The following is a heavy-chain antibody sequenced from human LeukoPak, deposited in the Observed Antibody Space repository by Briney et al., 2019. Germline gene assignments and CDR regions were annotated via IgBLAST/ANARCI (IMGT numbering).Heavy chain of an antibody. V-gene: IGHV4-39*01. D-gene: IGHD3-10*01. Sequence: PSETLSLTCTVSGGSISSSSYYWGWIRQPPGKGLEWIGSIYYSGSTYYNPSLKSRVTISVDTSKNQFSLKLSSVTAADTAVYYCARHNSVEGVRFPSRPPYYGSGSLDYWGQGTLVTVSS. CDR3: ARHNSVEGVRFPSRPPYYGSGSLDY. J-gene: IGHJ4*02. CDR1: GGSISSSSYY. CDR2: IYYSGST.